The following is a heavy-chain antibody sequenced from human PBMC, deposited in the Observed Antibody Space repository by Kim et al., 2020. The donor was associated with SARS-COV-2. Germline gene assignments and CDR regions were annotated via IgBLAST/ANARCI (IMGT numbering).Heavy chain of an antibody. J-gene: IGHJ6*02. Sequence: SETLSLTCTVSGGSISSSTYYWGWIRQPPGKGLEWIGSIYYSGSTYYNPSLQSRVTISVDTSKNQFSLKLSSVTAADTAVYYCARHQAYYYYYGMDVWGQGTTVTVSS. CDR3: ARHQAYYYYYGMDV. CDR2: IYYSGST. CDR1: GGSISSSTYY. V-gene: IGHV4-39*01.